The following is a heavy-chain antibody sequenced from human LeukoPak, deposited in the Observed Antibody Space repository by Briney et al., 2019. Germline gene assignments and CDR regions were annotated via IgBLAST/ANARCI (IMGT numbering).Heavy chain of an antibody. J-gene: IGHJ4*02. CDR1: GGSISNYY. V-gene: IGHV4-59*08. CDR3: ARHAYGSGSFNRYHFDY. Sequence: SETLSLTCTVSGGSISNYYWSWIRQPPGKGLEWIGYIYYSGSTNYNPSLKSRVTISVDTSSNQFSLKLNSVTAADTAVYYCARHAYGSGSFNRYHFDYWGQGTLVAVSS. D-gene: IGHD3-10*01. CDR2: IYYSGST.